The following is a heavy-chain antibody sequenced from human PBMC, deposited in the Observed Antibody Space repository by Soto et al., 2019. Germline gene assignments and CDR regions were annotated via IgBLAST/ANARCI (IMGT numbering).Heavy chain of an antibody. J-gene: IGHJ4*02. V-gene: IGHV4-30-4*01. CDR2: IYYSGST. CDR3: ARSVSGECNRGSFYSPCDY. CDR1: GRSISSVNYY. D-gene: IGHD2-15*01. Sequence: QVQLQESGPGLVKPSQTLSLTCTVSGRSISSVNYYWSWIRQPPGKGLDWIGHIYYSGSTYYNPSLRSRVTISVDTSKNQFSRKLSAVTAADTAVYSCARSVSGECNRGSFYSPCDYWGQGTLVTVSS.